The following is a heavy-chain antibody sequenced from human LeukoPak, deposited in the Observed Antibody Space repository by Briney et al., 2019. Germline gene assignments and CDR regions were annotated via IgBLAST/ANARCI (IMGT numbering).Heavy chain of an antibody. CDR2: INPNTGGT. Sequence: GASVKVSCKASGYTFTGYYLHWVRQAPGQGLEWMGRINPNTGGTNHAQKFQGRVTMTRDTSISTAYMDLGSLTSDDTAVYYCARAVIRGIHFDSWGQGTLVTVSS. J-gene: IGHJ4*02. D-gene: IGHD3-10*01. CDR3: ARAVIRGIHFDS. CDR1: GYTFTGYY. V-gene: IGHV1-2*06.